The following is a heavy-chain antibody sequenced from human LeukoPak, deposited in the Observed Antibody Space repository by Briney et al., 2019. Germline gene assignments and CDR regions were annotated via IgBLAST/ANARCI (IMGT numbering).Heavy chain of an antibody. CDR1: GYTFTSYD. CDR2: MNPNSGNT. J-gene: IGHJ4*02. CDR3: ARSNEPYYYDSSGYDY. Sequence: ASVKVSCKASGYTFTSYDINWVRQATGQGLEWMGWMNPNSGNTGYAQKFQGRVTMTRNTSISTAYMELSSLRSEDTAVYYCARSNEPYYYDSSGYDYWGQGTLVTVSS. D-gene: IGHD3-22*01. V-gene: IGHV1-8*01.